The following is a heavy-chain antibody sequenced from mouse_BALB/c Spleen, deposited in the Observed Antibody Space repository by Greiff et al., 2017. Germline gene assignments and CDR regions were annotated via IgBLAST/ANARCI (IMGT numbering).Heavy chain of an antibody. CDR3: TREGDYYGSRDYFDY. CDR2: IYPGNSDT. V-gene: IGHV1-5*01. Sequence: DVQLQESGTVLARPGASVKMSCKASGYTFTSYWMHWVKQRPGQGLEWIGAIYPGNSDTSYNQKFKGKAKLTAVTSTSTAYIELSSLTNEDSAVYYCTREGDYYGSRDYFDYWGQGTTLTVSS. D-gene: IGHD1-1*01. CDR1: GYTFTSYW. J-gene: IGHJ2*01.